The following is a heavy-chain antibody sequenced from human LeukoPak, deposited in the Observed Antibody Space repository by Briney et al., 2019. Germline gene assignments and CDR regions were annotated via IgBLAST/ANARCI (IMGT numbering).Heavy chain of an antibody. Sequence: PGGSLRLSCAASGLTFSSSAMSWVRQAPGKGLEWVSAISGRGGSTYYADSVKGRFTISRDNSKNTLYLQMNSLRAEDTAVYYCAKVMPLYQLQWGLYDYWGQGTLVTVSS. V-gene: IGHV3-23*01. J-gene: IGHJ4*02. D-gene: IGHD2-2*01. CDR1: GLTFSSSA. CDR3: AKVMPLYQLQWGLYDY. CDR2: ISGRGGST.